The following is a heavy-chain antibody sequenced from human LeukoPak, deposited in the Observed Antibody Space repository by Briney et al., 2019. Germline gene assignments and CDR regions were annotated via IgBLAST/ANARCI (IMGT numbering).Heavy chain of an antibody. V-gene: IGHV1-69*13. Sequence: VKDSCKASGGTFSSYAISWVRQAPGQGLEWMGGIIPICGTANYAQKFQGRVTITAAESTSTAYMELSRLRSEDTAVYYCTRAAKKVDDILTGYPFDYWGQGTLVTVSS. D-gene: IGHD3-9*01. CDR1: GGTFSSYA. CDR2: IIPICGTA. CDR3: TRAAKKVDDILTGYPFDY. J-gene: IGHJ4*02.